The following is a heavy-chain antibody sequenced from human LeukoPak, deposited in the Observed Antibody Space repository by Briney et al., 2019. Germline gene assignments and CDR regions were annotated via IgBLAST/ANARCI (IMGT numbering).Heavy chain of an antibody. D-gene: IGHD4-17*01. CDR3: ARDYGDYAGLWFVP. CDR1: GYTFTGYY. CDR2: INPNSGGT. Sequence: GASVKVSCKASGYTFTGYYMHWVRQAPGQGLEWMGWINPNSGGTNYAQKFQGRVTMTRDTSISTAYMELSRLRSDDTAVYYCARDYGDYAGLWFVPWGQGTLVTVSS. J-gene: IGHJ5*02. V-gene: IGHV1-2*02.